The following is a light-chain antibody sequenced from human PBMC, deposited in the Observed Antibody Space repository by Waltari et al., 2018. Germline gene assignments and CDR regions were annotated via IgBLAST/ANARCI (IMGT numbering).Light chain of an antibody. CDR1: QSLLQSDGRTF. CDR2: DVS. V-gene: IGKV2D-29*02. Sequence: DIVVTQTPLSLSVTPGQPASISCKSNQSLLQSDGRTFLSWYLQKPGQSPQVLIYDVSSRFCGVPERFSGSGSGTDFTLKISRGEAEDVGLYYCMQSVQAPSFGGGTKLEIK. CDR3: MQSVQAPS. J-gene: IGKJ4*01.